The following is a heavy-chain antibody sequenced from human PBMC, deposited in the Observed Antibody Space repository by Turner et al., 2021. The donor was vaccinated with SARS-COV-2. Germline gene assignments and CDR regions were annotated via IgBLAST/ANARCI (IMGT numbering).Heavy chain of an antibody. CDR2: ISAYNGNT. Sequence: QVQLLQSGAEVKKPGASVKVSCKASGYTFTSYDISWVRQAPGQGLEWMGWISAYNGNTNYAQKLQGRVTMTTETSTNTAYMELRSLRSDDTAVYYCARSYHTSNGILNWFDPWGQGTLVTVSS. V-gene: IGHV1-18*01. D-gene: IGHD1-20*01. J-gene: IGHJ5*02. CDR3: ARSYHTSNGILNWFDP. CDR1: GYTFTSYD.